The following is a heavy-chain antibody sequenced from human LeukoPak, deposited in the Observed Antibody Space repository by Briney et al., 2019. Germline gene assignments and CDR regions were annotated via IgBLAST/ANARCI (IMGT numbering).Heavy chain of an antibody. CDR2: IIPIFGTA. CDR1: GGTFSSYA. D-gene: IGHD6-13*01. Sequence: SVKVSCKASGGTFSSYAISRVRQAPGQGLEWMGGIIPIFGTANYAQKFQGRVTITADESTSTAYMELSSLRSEDTAVYYCAREGRSIAAAAYWGQGTLVTVSS. CDR3: AREGRSIAAAAY. J-gene: IGHJ4*02. V-gene: IGHV1-69*13.